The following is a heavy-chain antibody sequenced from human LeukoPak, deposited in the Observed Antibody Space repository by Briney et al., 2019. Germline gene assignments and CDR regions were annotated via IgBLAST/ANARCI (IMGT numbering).Heavy chain of an antibody. CDR3: AREGRVSGYDFDC. D-gene: IGHD5-12*01. CDR1: GFTFSSYA. J-gene: IGHJ4*02. CDR2: INSDGGSI. Sequence: GGSLRLSCAASGFTFSSYAMSWVRQAPGKGLVWVSRINSDGGSITYADSVKGRFTISRDNAKNTLYLQMNSLRVEDTAVYYCAREGRVSGYDFDCWGQGTLVTVS. V-gene: IGHV3-74*03.